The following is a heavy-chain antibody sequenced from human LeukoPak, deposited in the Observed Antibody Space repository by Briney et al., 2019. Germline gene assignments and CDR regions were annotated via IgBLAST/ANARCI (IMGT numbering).Heavy chain of an antibody. CDR3: ARDFMHSTTCAGC. Sequence: GGSLRLSCAASGFTFSTFAMIWVRQPPGKGLEWVSSIFPSGGEIHYADSVKGRFTISRDNAKNTLYLQMNSLRVEDTAVYYCARDFMHSTTCAGCWGQGTLVTVSS. D-gene: IGHD6-13*01. CDR2: IFPSGGEI. J-gene: IGHJ4*02. CDR1: GFTFSTFA. V-gene: IGHV3-23*01.